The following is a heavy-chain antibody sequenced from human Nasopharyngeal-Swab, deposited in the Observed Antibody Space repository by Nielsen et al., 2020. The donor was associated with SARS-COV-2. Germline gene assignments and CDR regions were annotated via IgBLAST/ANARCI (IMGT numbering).Heavy chain of an antibody. CDR3: VSPGAPGSYGYDY. D-gene: IGHD5-18*01. V-gene: IGHV3-64D*08. CDR1: GFIFSSYS. Sequence: GGSLRLSCSASGFIFSSYSMHWVRQAPGKGLEYVSAISSNGGSTSYADSVKGRFTISRENSKNTLYLQMSSLRAEDTAVYYCVSPGAPGSYGYDYWGQGTLVTVSS. CDR2: ISSNGGST. J-gene: IGHJ4*02.